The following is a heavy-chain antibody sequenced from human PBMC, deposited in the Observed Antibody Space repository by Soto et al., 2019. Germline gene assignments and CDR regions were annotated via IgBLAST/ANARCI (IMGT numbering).Heavy chain of an antibody. V-gene: IGHV1-69*13. J-gene: IGHJ6*02. CDR3: AGIAAAGTDYYYYYGMDV. CDR2: IIPIFGTA. D-gene: IGHD6-13*01. CDR1: GGTFSSYA. Sequence: GASVKVSCKASGGTFSSYAISWVRQAPGQGLEWMGGIIPIFGTANYAQKFQGRVTITADESTSTAYMELXSLRSEDTAVYYCAGIAAAGTDYYYYYGMDVWGQGTTVTVSS.